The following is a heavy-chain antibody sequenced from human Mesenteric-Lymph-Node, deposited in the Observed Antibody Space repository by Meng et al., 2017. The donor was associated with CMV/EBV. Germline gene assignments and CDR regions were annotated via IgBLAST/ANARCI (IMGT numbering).Heavy chain of an antibody. CDR3: AHSSGIAAAGPFYFDY. CDR2: IYWDDDK. J-gene: IGHJ4*02. D-gene: IGHD6-13*01. CDR1: GFSLSTSGVG. V-gene: IGHV2-5*02. Sequence: HITFLRPGLLLANPTHTLKLTCTFSGFSLSTSGVGVGWIRQPPGKALEWLALIYWDDDKRYSPSLKSRLTITKDTSENQVVLTMTNMDPVDTATYYCAHSSGIAAAGPFYFDYWGQGTLVTVSS.